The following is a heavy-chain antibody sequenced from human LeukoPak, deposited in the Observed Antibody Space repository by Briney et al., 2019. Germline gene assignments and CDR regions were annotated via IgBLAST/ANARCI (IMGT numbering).Heavy chain of an antibody. CDR3: AILGRH. CDR1: GFTFSSYA. Sequence: GALRLSCAASGFTFSSYAMHWVRQAPGKGLEWVAVISYDGSNKYYADSVKGRFTISRDNAKNSLYLQMNSLRAEDTAVYYCAILGRHWGQGTLVTVSS. CDR2: ISYDGSNK. J-gene: IGHJ1*01. V-gene: IGHV3-30-3*01. D-gene: IGHD1-26*01.